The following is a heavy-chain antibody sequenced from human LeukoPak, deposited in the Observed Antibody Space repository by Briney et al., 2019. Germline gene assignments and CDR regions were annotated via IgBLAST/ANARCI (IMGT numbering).Heavy chain of an antibody. CDR2: IYYSGST. J-gene: IGHJ4*02. V-gene: IGHV4-39*07. Sequence: SETLSLTCTVSGGSISSSSYYWGWIRQPPGKGLEWIGSIYYSGSTYYNPSLKSRVTISVDTSKNQFSLKLSSVTAADTAVYYCASFWGSAYYFDYWGQGTLVNVSS. CDR1: GGSISSSSYY. D-gene: IGHD7-27*01. CDR3: ASFWGSAYYFDY.